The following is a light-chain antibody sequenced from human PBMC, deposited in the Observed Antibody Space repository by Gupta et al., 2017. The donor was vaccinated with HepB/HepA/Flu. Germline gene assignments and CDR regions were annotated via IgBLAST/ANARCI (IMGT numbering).Light chain of an antibody. Sequence: DIVMTQSPDSLAVSLGERATINCKSSQSVLYSSNNKNYLAWYQQKPGQPPKLLIYWASTRESGVPDRFSGSGSGTDFTLTISSLQAEDVAVYYCQQDDSNTRTFGQGTKLEIQ. CDR2: WAS. CDR3: QQDDSNTRT. V-gene: IGKV4-1*01. J-gene: IGKJ2*01. CDR1: QSVLYSSNNKNY.